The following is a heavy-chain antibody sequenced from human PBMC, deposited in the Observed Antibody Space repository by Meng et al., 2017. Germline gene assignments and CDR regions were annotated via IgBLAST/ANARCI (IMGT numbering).Heavy chain of an antibody. CDR3: ATHTAMVIYYFDY. CDR2: ISSSSSYI. D-gene: IGHD5-18*01. J-gene: IGHJ4*02. V-gene: IGHV3-21*01. CDR1: GLPFSSYS. Sequence: VLVVEAGGGRGKPGGSLRLSCAASGLPFSSYSMNWVRQAPGKGLEWVSSISSSSSYIYYADSVKGRFTISRDNAKNSLYLQMNSLRAEDTAVYYCATHTAMVIYYFDYWGQGTLVTVSS.